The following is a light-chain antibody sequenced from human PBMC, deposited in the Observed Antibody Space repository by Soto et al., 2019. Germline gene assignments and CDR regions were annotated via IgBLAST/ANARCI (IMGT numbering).Light chain of an antibody. J-gene: IGKJ2*01. V-gene: IGKV4-1*01. CDR3: QQYYSTPYT. Sequence: DIVMTQSPDSLAVSLGERATFNCKSSQSVLYSSNNKNYLAWYQQKPGQPPKLLIYWASTRESGXPDRXSGXXXXXXXXXXXXXXQAEDVAVYYCQQYYSTPYTFGQGTKLEIK. CDR2: WAS. CDR1: QSVLYSSNNKNY.